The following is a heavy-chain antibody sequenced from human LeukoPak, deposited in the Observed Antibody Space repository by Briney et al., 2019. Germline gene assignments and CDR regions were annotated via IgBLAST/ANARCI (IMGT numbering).Heavy chain of an antibody. CDR2: INGNSGGT. CDR1: GYTLTGYY. J-gene: IGHJ4*02. Sequence: ASVKVSCKASGYTLTGYYMHWVRQAPGQGPEWMGWINGNSGGTKYAQKFEGSVTMTSDTSTSTVQMDLGTLRSDDTAVYYCARENIEQWPAFDYWGQGTPVTVSS. V-gene: IGHV1-2*02. D-gene: IGHD1/OR15-1a*01. CDR3: ARENIEQWPAFDY.